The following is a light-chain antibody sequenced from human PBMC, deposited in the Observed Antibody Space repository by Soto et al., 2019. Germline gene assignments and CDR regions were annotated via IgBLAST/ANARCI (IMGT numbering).Light chain of an antibody. CDR2: EVS. CDR1: SSDVGGYNY. Sequence: QSALTHPASASWSPGHSITISCTGTSSDVGGYNYVSWYQQHPGKAPKLMIYEVSNRPSGVSNRFSGSKSGNTASLTISGLQAEDEADYYCSSYTSSSNIVFGTGTKVTAL. V-gene: IGLV2-14*01. J-gene: IGLJ1*01. CDR3: SSYTSSSNIV.